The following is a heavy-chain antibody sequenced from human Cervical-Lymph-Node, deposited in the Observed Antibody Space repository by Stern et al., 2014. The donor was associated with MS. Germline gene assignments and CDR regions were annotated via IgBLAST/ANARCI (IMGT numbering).Heavy chain of an antibody. CDR1: GGSISSAESY. CDR3: SRDADGYSLVFGY. Sequence: QVQLQQSGPRLVKPSQTLSLTCAVTGGSISSAESYWSWIRQSPGKGLEWIGYIHNSGTTYYNPSLKSRVTISVDTSKNQFSLKLRSVTAADTAVYYCSRDADGYSLVFGYWGRGTLVTVSS. V-gene: IGHV4-30-4*01. D-gene: IGHD5-24*01. CDR2: IHNSGTT. J-gene: IGHJ4*02.